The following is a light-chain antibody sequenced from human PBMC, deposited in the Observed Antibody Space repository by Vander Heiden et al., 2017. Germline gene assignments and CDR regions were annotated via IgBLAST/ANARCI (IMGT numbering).Light chain of an antibody. CDR2: TVS. J-gene: IGKJ4*01. CDR1: QSLLDSDNGNIY. Sequence: IVMTQTPLFLLVTPGEPASISCRSSQSLLDSDNGNIYLGWFLQKPGQSPQLLIYTVSYRASGVPDRFSGSGSPTDFTLKISRVEAEDVGVYYCMQRKDFPRTFGGGTQVDIK. V-gene: IGKV2-40*01. CDR3: MQRKDFPRT.